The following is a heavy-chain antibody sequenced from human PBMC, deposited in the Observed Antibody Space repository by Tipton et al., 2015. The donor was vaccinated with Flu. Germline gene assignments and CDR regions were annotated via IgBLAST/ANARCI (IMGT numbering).Heavy chain of an antibody. V-gene: IGHV1-18*01. CDR1: GYTFTSYG. D-gene: IGHD2-15*01. CDR2: INAYSGNT. J-gene: IGHJ3*02. Sequence: QVQLVQSGAEVKKPGASVKVSCKASGYTFTSYGISWVRQAPGQGLEWMGRINAYSGNTNYAQNLQGRVTMTTDTSTSTADMELRSLRSDDTAVYYCARPRGDCSGVNCPGYAFDIWAQETSVTVPS. CDR3: ARPRGDCSGVNCPGYAFDI.